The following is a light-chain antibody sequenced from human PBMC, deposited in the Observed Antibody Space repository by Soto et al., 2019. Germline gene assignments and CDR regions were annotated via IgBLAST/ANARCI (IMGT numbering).Light chain of an antibody. CDR1: SSDVGSYNI. V-gene: IGLV2-23*03. CDR2: EGS. J-gene: IGLJ3*02. CDR3: CSYAGSSTFV. Sequence: QSVLTQPASVSGSPGQSITISCTGTSSDVGSYNIVSWYQQHPGKAPKLMIYEGSKRPSGVSNRFSGSKSGNTASLTITGLQAEDEADYYCCSYAGSSTFVFGGGTKVTVL.